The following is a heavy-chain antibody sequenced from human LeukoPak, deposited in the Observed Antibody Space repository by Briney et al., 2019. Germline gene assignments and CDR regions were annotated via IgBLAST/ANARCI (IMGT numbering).Heavy chain of an antibody. D-gene: IGHD2/OR15-2a*01. Sequence: PSETLSLTCTVSGGSISSYYWSWIRQPPGKGLEWIGYIYYSGSTNYNPSLKSRVTISVDTSKNQFSLKLSSVTAADTAVYYCARPNFYGYFDYWGQGTLVTVSS. CDR3: ARPNFYGYFDY. CDR2: IYYSGST. CDR1: GGSISSYY. J-gene: IGHJ4*02. V-gene: IGHV4-59*08.